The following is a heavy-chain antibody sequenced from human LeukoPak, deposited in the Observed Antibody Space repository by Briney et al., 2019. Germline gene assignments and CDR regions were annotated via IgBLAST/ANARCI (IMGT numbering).Heavy chain of an antibody. Sequence: PGGSLRLSCAASGFTFSSYAMSWVRLAPGKGLEWVSAISGSGGSTYYADSVKGRFTISRDNSKNTLYLQTNSLRAEDTAVYYCAKDLGPIAAAGKTFDYWGQGTLVTVSS. J-gene: IGHJ4*02. CDR2: ISGSGGST. CDR1: GFTFSSYA. V-gene: IGHV3-23*01. CDR3: AKDLGPIAAAGKTFDY. D-gene: IGHD6-13*01.